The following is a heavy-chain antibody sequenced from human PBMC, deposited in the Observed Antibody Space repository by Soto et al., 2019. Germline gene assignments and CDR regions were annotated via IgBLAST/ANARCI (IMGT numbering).Heavy chain of an antibody. CDR2: NSHDGSYK. CDR3: ARESVSGIRIVGP. Sequence: PGGSLRRSCAASGLTFSSYAMPWVRQAPGKGLEWVAVNSHDGSYKDYADSVQGRFTISRDNSRNTLHLHMNSLRPEDTAVYHCARESVSGIRIVGPWGQGTLVTVSS. CDR1: GLTFSSYA. J-gene: IGHJ5*02. D-gene: IGHD3-3*02. V-gene: IGHV3-30*03.